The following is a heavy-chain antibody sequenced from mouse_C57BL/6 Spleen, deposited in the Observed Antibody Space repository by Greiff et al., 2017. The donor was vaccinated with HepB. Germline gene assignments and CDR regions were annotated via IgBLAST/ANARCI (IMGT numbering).Heavy chain of an antibody. CDR3: TVITTVVPFAY. V-gene: IGHV6-3*01. J-gene: IGHJ3*01. D-gene: IGHD1-1*01. Sequence: EVKLEESGGGLVQPGGSMKLSCVASGFTFSNYWMNWVRQSPEKGLEWVAQIRLKSDNYATHYAESVKGRFTISRDDSKSSVYLQMNNLRAEDTGIYYCTVITTVVPFAYWGQGTLVTVSA. CDR1: GFTFSNYW. CDR2: IRLKSDNYAT.